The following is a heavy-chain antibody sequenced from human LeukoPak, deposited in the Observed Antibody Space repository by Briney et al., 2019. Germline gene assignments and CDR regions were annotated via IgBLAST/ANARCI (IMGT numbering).Heavy chain of an antibody. Sequence: GGSLRLSCAASGFTFSSYSMNWVRQAPGKGLEWVSYISSSGSTIYYADSVKGRFTISRDNAKNSLYLQMNSLRAEDTAVYYCANHYYDSSGYYSFDYWGQGTLVTASS. CDR1: GFTFSSYS. V-gene: IGHV3-48*04. D-gene: IGHD3-22*01. CDR2: ISSSGSTI. CDR3: ANHYYDSSGYYSFDY. J-gene: IGHJ4*02.